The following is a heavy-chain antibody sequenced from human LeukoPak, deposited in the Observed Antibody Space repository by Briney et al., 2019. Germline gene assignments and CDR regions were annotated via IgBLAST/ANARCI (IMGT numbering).Heavy chain of an antibody. J-gene: IGHJ6*02. Sequence: PGGSLRLSCAASGFPFSSYWMSWVRQAPGKGLEWVANIKQDGSEKYYVDSVKGRFTISRDNAKNSLYLQMNSLRAEDTAVYYCAKDDIVVVPAQKYYYYYGMDVWGQGTTVTVSS. V-gene: IGHV3-7*03. CDR3: AKDDIVVVPAQKYYYYYGMDV. CDR1: GFPFSSYW. D-gene: IGHD2-2*01. CDR2: IKQDGSEK.